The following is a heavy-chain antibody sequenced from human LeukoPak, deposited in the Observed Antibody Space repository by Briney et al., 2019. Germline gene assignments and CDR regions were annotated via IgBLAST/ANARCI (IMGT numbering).Heavy chain of an antibody. J-gene: IGHJ4*02. CDR1: GYTFTSYD. CDR3: ARHPRGSSGYYLGSSSFDYYFDY. D-gene: IGHD3-22*01. CDR2: MNPNSGNT. Sequence: ASVKVSCKASGYTFTSYDINWVRQATGQGLEWMGWMNPNSGNTGYAQKFQGRVTMTRNTSISTAYMELSSLRSEDTAVYYCARHPRGSSGYYLGSSSFDYYFDYWGQGTLVTVSS. V-gene: IGHV1-8*01.